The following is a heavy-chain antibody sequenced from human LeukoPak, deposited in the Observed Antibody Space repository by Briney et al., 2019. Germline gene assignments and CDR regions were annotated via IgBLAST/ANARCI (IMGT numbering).Heavy chain of an antibody. CDR3: ARGTSRQWLGDDAFDI. CDR2: TYYRSKWYN. J-gene: IGHJ3*02. CDR1: GDSVSSNSAA. D-gene: IGHD6-19*01. Sequence: SQTLSLTCAISGDSVSSNSAAWNWIRQSPSRGLEWLGRTYYRSKWYNDYAVSVKSRITINPDTSKNQFSLQLNSVTPEDTAVYYCARGTSRQWLGDDAFDIWGQGTMVTVSS. V-gene: IGHV6-1*01.